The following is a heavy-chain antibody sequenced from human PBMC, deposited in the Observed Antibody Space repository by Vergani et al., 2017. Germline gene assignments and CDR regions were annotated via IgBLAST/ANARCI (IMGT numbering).Heavy chain of an antibody. V-gene: IGHV3-33*05. CDR3: ARDVWDCSGISCVHRAGEFYYMDV. J-gene: IGHJ6*03. D-gene: IGHD3-16*01. CDR2: ISYDGSKT. Sequence: QVQLVESGGGVVQPGTSLRLSCEASGFKFSQFGMHWVRQGPGKGLEWVAFISYDGSKTQYADSEKGRVTISRDNSKNTVGLEMSSLRVDDTATYYCARDVWDCSGISCVHRAGEFYYMDVWGQGTTVTVSS. CDR1: GFKFSQFG.